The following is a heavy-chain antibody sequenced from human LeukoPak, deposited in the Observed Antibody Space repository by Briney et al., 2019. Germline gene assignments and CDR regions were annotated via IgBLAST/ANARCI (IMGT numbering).Heavy chain of an antibody. CDR3: AKVYDFYCSSTSCYTIDI. Sequence: GGSLRLSCAASGFTFSSYGMHWVRQAPGKGLEWVAFIRYDGSNKYYADPVKGRFTISRDNSKNTLYLQMNSLRAEDTAVYYCAKVYDFYCSSTSCYTIDIWGQGTMVTVSS. J-gene: IGHJ3*02. CDR2: IRYDGSNK. V-gene: IGHV3-30*02. D-gene: IGHD2-2*02. CDR1: GFTFSSYG.